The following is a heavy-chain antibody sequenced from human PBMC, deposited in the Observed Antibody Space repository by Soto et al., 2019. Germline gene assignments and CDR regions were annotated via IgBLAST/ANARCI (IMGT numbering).Heavy chain of an antibody. V-gene: IGHV6-1*01. J-gene: IGHJ6*02. CDR3: ARSEEDSDYYYYGMDV. CDR1: GDTVSSNSVA. Sequence: PXQTLSLPCVGSGDTVSSNSVAWNWVRQSPSRGLEWLGRTYYRSRWYSDYAVSVRSRIDINADTSKNQVSLQLNSVTPEDTAVYYCARSEEDSDYYYYGMDVWGQGTTGTVSS. D-gene: IGHD2-15*01. CDR2: TYYRSRWYS.